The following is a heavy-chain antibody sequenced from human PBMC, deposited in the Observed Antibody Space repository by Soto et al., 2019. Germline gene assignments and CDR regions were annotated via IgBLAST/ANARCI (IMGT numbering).Heavy chain of an antibody. V-gene: IGHV1-69*13. CDR2: IIPIFGTA. CDR3: ARGYCTNGVCYMREADNPGYFDY. J-gene: IGHJ4*02. Sequence: GASVKVSCKASGGTFSSYAIIWVRQAPGQGLEWMGGIIPIFGTANYAQKFQGRVTITADESTSTAYMELSSLRSEDTAVYYCARGYCTNGVCYMREADNPGYFDYWGQGTLVTVSS. CDR1: GGTFSSYA. D-gene: IGHD2-8*01.